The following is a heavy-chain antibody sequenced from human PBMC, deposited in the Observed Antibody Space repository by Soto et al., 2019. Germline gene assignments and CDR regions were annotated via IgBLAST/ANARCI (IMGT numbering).Heavy chain of an antibody. CDR1: GGSISSGDYY. V-gene: IGHV4-30-4*01. J-gene: IGHJ6*02. CDR2: IYYSGST. CDR3: ARNNYGHYYYYGMDV. D-gene: IGHD4-17*01. Sequence: QTRSLTCTVSGGSISSGDYYWCLIRQHPGKGLEWIGYIYYSGSTYYNPSLKSRVTISVDTSKNQFSLKLSSVTAADTAVYYCARNNYGHYYYYGMDVWGQGTTVTVSS.